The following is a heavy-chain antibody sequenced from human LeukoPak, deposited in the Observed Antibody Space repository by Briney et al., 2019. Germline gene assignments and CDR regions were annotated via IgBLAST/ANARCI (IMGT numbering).Heavy chain of an antibody. CDR1: GYTFTNYY. D-gene: IGHD4-23*01. V-gene: IGHV1-2*02. Sequence: ASVKVSCKACGYTFTNYYMHWVRQAPGQGLEWMGWINPNNDGTNYAAQKFQGRVTMTRDTSISAAYMELSSLTSDDTAVYYCARVFFYGGNSVPFDYWGQGTLVTVSS. CDR2: INPNNDGT. CDR3: ARVFFYGGNSVPFDY. J-gene: IGHJ4*02.